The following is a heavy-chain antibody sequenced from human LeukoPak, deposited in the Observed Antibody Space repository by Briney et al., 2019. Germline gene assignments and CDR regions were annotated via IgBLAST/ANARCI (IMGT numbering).Heavy chain of an antibody. CDR2: TYTSGST. D-gene: IGHD3-22*01. V-gene: IGHV4-61*02. CDR1: GGSISSGSYY. J-gene: IGHJ4*02. Sequence: PSETLSLTCTVSGGSISSGSYYWSWIRQPAGKGLEWIGRTYTSGSTNYNPSLKSRVTISVDTSKNQFSLKLSSVTAADTAVYYCARGDSSGEGFDYWGQGTLVTVSS. CDR3: ARGDSSGEGFDY.